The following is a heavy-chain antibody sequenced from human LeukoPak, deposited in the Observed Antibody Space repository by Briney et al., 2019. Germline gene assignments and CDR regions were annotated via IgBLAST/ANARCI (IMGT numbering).Heavy chain of an antibody. D-gene: IGHD3-22*01. CDR1: GFTFSRHA. Sequence: GGSLRLSCAASGFTFSRHAMHWVRQAPGKGLEWVAGIWYDGSNKYYADSVKGRSTISRDNSNNTLYLQLNSLRADDTAVYYCAKVTDSSGYFPSDYWGQGTLVTVSS. CDR3: AKVTDSSGYFPSDY. V-gene: IGHV3-33*06. J-gene: IGHJ4*02. CDR2: IWYDGSNK.